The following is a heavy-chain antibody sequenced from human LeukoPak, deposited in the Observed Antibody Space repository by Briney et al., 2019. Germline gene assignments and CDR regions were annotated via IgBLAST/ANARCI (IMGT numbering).Heavy chain of an antibody. CDR2: IYYSGST. Sequence: SQTLSLTCTVSGGSISSGGYYWSWIRQHPGKGLEWIGYIYYSGSTYYNPSLKSRVTISVDTSKNQFSLKLSSVTAADTAVYYCARDRMDAFDIWGRGTMVTVSS. CDR1: GGSISSGGYY. J-gene: IGHJ3*02. D-gene: IGHD1-14*01. CDR3: ARDRMDAFDI. V-gene: IGHV4-31*03.